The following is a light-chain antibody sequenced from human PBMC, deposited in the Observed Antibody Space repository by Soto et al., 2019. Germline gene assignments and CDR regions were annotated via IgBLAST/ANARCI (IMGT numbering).Light chain of an antibody. Sequence: EIVLKQSPGTLSLSHGERATLSCRASQSVSGSYLAWHQQKPGQAPRLLIYGASSRATGIPDRFTGSGSGTDFTLTISRLEPEDFAVYYCQQYGSTPTFGQGTKVDIK. J-gene: IGKJ1*01. CDR3: QQYGSTPT. CDR2: GAS. V-gene: IGKV3-20*01. CDR1: QSVSGSY.